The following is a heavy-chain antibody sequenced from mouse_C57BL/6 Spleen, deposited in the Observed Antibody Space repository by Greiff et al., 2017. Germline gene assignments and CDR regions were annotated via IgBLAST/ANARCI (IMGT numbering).Heavy chain of an antibody. Sequence: DVMLVESGGGLVKPGGSLKLSCAASGFTFSDYGMHWVRQAPEKGLEWVAYISSGSSTIYYADTVKGRFTISRDNAKNTLFLQMTSLRSEDTAMYYCARWGDGSSYDAMDYWGQGTSVTVSS. D-gene: IGHD1-1*01. V-gene: IGHV5-17*01. CDR2: ISSGSSTI. CDR1: GFTFSDYG. CDR3: ARWGDGSSYDAMDY. J-gene: IGHJ4*01.